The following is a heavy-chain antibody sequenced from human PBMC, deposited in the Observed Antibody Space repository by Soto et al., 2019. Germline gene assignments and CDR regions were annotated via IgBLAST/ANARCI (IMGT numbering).Heavy chain of an antibody. CDR1: GGTFSSYA. CDR2: IIPIVGTA. D-gene: IGHD1-26*01. J-gene: IGHJ2*01. Sequence: QVQLVQSGAEVKKPGSSVKVSCKASGGTFSSYAISWVRQAPGQGLEWMGGIIPIVGTANYAQKFQGRVTITADESTSTAYMELSSLRSEDTAVYYCARDVEGATTGWYFDLWGRGTLVTVSS. CDR3: ARDVEGATTGWYFDL. V-gene: IGHV1-69*12.